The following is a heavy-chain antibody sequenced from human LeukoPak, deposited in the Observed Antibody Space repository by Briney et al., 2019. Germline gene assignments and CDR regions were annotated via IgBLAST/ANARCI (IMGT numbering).Heavy chain of an antibody. J-gene: IGHJ4*02. Sequence: PGGSLRLSCAASGFTFDDYAMHWVRQAPGKGLEWVSSISWNSDNIGYADSVKGRFTISRDNAKNSLYLQMNSLRPEDMALYYCAKAGCSSTTCYANCWGQGTLVTVSS. D-gene: IGHD2-2*01. CDR1: GFTFDDYA. V-gene: IGHV3-9*03. CDR3: AKAGCSSTTCYANC. CDR2: ISWNSDNI.